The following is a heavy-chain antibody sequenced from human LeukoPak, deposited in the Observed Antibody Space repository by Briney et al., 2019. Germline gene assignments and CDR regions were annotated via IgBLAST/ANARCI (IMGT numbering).Heavy chain of an antibody. CDR1: GGSISSYY. CDR3: ARDLVCSGGSCYSVWFDP. J-gene: IGHJ5*02. D-gene: IGHD2-15*01. V-gene: IGHV4-4*07. CDR2: IYISGST. Sequence: SETLSLTCTVSGGSISSYYWSWIRQPAGKGLVWIGRIYISGSTNYNPSLKSRVTMSVDTSKNQFSLKLSSVTAADTAVYYCARDLVCSGGSCYSVWFDPWGQGTLVTVSS.